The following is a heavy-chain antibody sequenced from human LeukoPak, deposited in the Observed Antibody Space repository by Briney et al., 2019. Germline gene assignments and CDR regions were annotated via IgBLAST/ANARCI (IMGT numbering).Heavy chain of an antibody. CDR1: GYTFTGYY. CDR2: INPNSGGA. D-gene: IGHD4-11*01. J-gene: IGHJ4*02. Sequence: GASVKVSCKASGYTFTGYYMHWVRQAPGQGLEWMGWINPNSGGANYAQKFQGRVTMTRDTSISTAYMGLSRLRSDDTAVYYCARESDSSIAFIDYWGQGTLVTVSS. CDR3: ARESDSSIAFIDY. V-gene: IGHV1-2*02.